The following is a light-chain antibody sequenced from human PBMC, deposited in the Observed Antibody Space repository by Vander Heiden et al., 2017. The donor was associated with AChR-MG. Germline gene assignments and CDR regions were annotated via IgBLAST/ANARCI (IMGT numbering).Light chain of an antibody. CDR3: QQRSNWPG. Sequence: EIVLTQSPATLSLSPGERATLSCRASQSVSSYLAWYQQKPGQAPRLLIYDASNRATGIPARFSGSGSGTDFTLTISSLEPEDFAVYYCQQRSNWPGFAQGTRLEIK. CDR2: DAS. J-gene: IGKJ5*01. CDR1: QSVSSY. V-gene: IGKV3-11*01.